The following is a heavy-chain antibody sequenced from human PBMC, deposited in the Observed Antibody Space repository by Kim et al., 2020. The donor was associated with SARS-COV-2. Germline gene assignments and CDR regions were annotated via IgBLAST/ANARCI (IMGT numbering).Heavy chain of an antibody. CDR3: AKDNGVEQWLGD. CDR2: ISYDGSNK. CDR1: GFTFSSYG. D-gene: IGHD6-19*01. Sequence: GGSLRLSCAASGFTFSSYGMHWVRQAPGKGLEWVAVISYDGSNKYYADSVKGRFTISRDNSKNTLYLQMNSLRAEDTAVYYCAKDNGVEQWLGDWGQGTL. J-gene: IGHJ4*02. V-gene: IGHV3-30*18.